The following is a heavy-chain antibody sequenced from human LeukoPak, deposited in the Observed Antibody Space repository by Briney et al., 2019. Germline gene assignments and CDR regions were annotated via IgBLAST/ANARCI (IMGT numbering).Heavy chain of an antibody. V-gene: IGHV3-23*01. J-gene: IGHJ4*02. CDR3: AKGRFWDYYDSSGYYPFDY. Sequence: GGSLRLSCAASGFTFSSHAMSWVRQAPGKGLEWVSAISGSGGSTYYADSVKGRFTIPRDNSKNTLYLQMNSLRAEDTAVYYCAKGRFWDYYDSSGYYPFDYWGQGTLVTVSS. CDR2: ISGSGGST. CDR1: GFTFSSHA. D-gene: IGHD3-22*01.